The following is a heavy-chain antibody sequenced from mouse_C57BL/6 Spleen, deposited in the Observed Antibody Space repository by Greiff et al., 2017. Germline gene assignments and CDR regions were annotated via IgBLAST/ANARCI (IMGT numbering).Heavy chain of an antibody. Sequence: QVQLQQSGAELVMPGASVKLSCKASGYTFTSYWMHWVKQRPGQGLEWIGEIDPSDSYTNYNQKFKGKSTLTVDKSSSTAYMQLSSLTSEDSAVYYCARAAQATDFDYWGQGTTLTVSS. CDR3: ARAAQATDFDY. J-gene: IGHJ2*01. D-gene: IGHD3-2*02. V-gene: IGHV1-69*01. CDR1: GYTFTSYW. CDR2: IDPSDSYT.